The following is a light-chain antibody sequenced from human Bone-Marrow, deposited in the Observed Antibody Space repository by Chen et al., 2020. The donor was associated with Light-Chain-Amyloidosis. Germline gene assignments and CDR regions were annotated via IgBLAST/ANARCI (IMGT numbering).Light chain of an antibody. Sequence: YELTRPPSVSVSPGQTARITCSGDALPDQYAYWYQQKAGQAPVLVINKDSERPSGIPERVSGSSSGTTVTLTISGVQAEDEAVYYCQSADSTGIYRVFGGGTKLTVL. CDR1: ALPDQY. CDR3: QSADSTGIYRV. CDR2: KDS. J-gene: IGLJ3*02. V-gene: IGLV3-25*03.